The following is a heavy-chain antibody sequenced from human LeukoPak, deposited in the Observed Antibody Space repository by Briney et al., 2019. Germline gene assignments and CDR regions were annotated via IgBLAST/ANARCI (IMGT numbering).Heavy chain of an antibody. V-gene: IGHV3-66*01. CDR2: IYSGGTT. Sequence: GGSLRLSCAASGFTVSSNYMSWVRQAPGKGLEWVSVIYSGGTTYYADSVKGRFTISRDNAKNSLYLQMNSLRAEDTAVYYCAREVAAAGSPFDYWGQGTLVTVSS. CDR1: GFTVSSNY. CDR3: AREVAAAGSPFDY. J-gene: IGHJ4*02. D-gene: IGHD6-13*01.